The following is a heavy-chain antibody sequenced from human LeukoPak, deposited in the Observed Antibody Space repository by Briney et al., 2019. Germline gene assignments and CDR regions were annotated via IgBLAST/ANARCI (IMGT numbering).Heavy chain of an antibody. D-gene: IGHD3-22*01. J-gene: IGHJ4*02. CDR2: ISSSGSTI. Sequence: GGSLRLSCAGSGFTFSNYYMSWIRQAPGEGLEWISYISSSGSTIYYADSVKGRITISRDNAKKSLYLQMNSLRAEDTAVYYCARGSYYGSGGYYVWGQGTLVTVSS. V-gene: IGHV3-11*01. CDR1: GFTFSNYY. CDR3: ARGSYYGSGGYYV.